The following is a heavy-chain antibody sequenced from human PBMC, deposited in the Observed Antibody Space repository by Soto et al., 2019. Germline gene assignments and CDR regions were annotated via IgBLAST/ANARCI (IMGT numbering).Heavy chain of an antibody. CDR2: INEGGSEK. J-gene: IGHJ4*02. Sequence: EVQLVESGGGLVQPGGSLRLSCEASGFPFSSFWMSWVRQAPGKGLEWLANINEGGSEKYYVDSVRGRFTISRDNTKNSLSLQMNSLRAEDTALYYCAKGGHLDYWGQGTPVTVSS. V-gene: IGHV3-7*01. CDR3: AKGGHLDY. CDR1: GFPFSSFW.